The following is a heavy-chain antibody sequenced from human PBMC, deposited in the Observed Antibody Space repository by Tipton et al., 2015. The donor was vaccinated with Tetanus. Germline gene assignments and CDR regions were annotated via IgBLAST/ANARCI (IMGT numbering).Heavy chain of an antibody. D-gene: IGHD2/OR15-2a*01. CDR1: GSSMSSYY. Sequence: TLSLTCSVSGSSMSSYYWSWIRQTPGKRLEWIAYITYSASTKFNPSLRSRVTMSLQASKNEFSLRLGSVTAADTAVYHCARVKVSVYGLHVHYFLDSWGQGTLVTVS. J-gene: IGHJ4*02. V-gene: IGHV4-59*13. CDR3: ARVKVSVYGLHVHYFLDS. CDR2: ITYSAST.